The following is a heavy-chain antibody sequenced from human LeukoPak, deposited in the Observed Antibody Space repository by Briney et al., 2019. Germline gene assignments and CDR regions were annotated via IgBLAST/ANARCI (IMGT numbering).Heavy chain of an antibody. D-gene: IGHD3-10*01. V-gene: IGHV3-23*01. J-gene: IGHJ4*02. CDR2: ISGSGGST. CDR1: GFTFSSYA. Sequence: GGSLRLSCAASGFTFSSYAMSWVRQAPGKGPEWVSAISGSGGSTYYADSVKGRFTISRDNSKNTLYLQMNSLRAEDTAVYYCAKGSLWFGELDDYWGQGTLVTVSS. CDR3: AKGSLWFGELDDY.